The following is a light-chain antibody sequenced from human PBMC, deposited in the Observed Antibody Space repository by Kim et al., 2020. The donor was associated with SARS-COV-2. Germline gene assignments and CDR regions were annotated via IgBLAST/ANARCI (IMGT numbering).Light chain of an antibody. V-gene: IGLV1-40*01. CDR1: SSNIGAGYD. CDR2: GDS. Sequence: RLTIACTGSSSNIGAGYDIHWYQQFPGTAPKLLLYGDSVRPTGVPDQFSGSKSGTSASLAITGLQEEDEADYYCQSYDSSLSVYVFGSGTKVTVL. CDR3: QSYDSSLSVYV. J-gene: IGLJ1*01.